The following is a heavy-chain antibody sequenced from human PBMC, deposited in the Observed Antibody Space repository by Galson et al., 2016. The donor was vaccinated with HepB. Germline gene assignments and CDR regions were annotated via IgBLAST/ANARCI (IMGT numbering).Heavy chain of an antibody. CDR1: GFSVSNHF. V-gene: IGHV3-53*01. J-gene: IGHJ4*02. CDR2: IYRDGRT. D-gene: IGHD2-15*01. Sequence: SLRLSCAASGFSVSNHFMSWVRQAPGKGPEGVSVIYRDGRTYYADSVMGRFTISRDDSKNTLNLQMNSLRAEDTAVYYCAREEPYCSGGACYRGYVDFWGQGTLVTVSS. CDR3: AREEPYCSGGACYRGYVDF.